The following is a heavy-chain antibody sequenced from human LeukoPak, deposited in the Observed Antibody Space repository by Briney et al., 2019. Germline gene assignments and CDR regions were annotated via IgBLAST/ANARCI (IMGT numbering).Heavy chain of an antibody. D-gene: IGHD2-15*01. CDR3: ATEDIEDTGFDP. J-gene: IGHJ5*02. CDR2: IYYSGST. V-gene: IGHV4-31*03. Sequence: SETLSLTCTVSGGSISSGGYYWSWIRQHPGKGLEWIGYIYYSGSTYYNPSFKSRVTISVDTSKNQFSLKLSSVTAADTAVYYCATEDIEDTGFDPGGQGTLVSVSS. CDR1: GGSISSGGYY.